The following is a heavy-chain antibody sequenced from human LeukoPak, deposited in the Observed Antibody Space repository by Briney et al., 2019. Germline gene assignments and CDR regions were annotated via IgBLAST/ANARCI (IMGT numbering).Heavy chain of an antibody. J-gene: IGHJ4*02. Sequence: PGGSLRLSCAASGFTFSDFGMEWVRQAPGKGLEWVAFIRHDGSNKYYADSVKGRFTISRDNSKNTLDLQMNSLRPDGTAVYYCAKDFDGPDNWGQGTLVTVSS. D-gene: IGHD4-17*01. CDR2: IRHDGSNK. CDR1: GFTFSDFG. V-gene: IGHV3-30*02. CDR3: AKDFDGPDN.